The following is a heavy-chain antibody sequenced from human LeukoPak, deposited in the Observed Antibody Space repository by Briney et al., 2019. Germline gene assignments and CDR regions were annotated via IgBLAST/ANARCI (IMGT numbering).Heavy chain of an antibody. J-gene: IGHJ4*02. D-gene: IGHD3-10*01. V-gene: IGHV3-7*01. CDR3: ARVPTPLGSGLFDY. CDR2: IRPDGNEK. Sequence: GGSLRLSCGASGFTFSNYWMSWVRQAPGEGLGWVANIRPDGNEKYYVDSVTGRFTMSRDNAKNSLDLQMNSLRAEDTAVYYCARVPTPLGSGLFDYWGQGTLVTVSS. CDR1: GFTFSNYW.